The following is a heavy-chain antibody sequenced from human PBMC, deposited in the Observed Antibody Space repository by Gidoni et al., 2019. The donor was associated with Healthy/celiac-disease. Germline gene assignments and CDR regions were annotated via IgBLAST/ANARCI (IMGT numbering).Heavy chain of an antibody. CDR1: GFPVSSNY. D-gene: IGHD3-22*01. Sequence: EVQLVESGGGLIQPGGSLRLSCAASGFPVSSNYMSWVRQAPGKGLEWVSGIYSGGSTYYADSVKGRFTISRDNSKNTLYLQMNSLRAEDTAVYYCARGRYGSSGYYLGYWGQGTLVTVSS. CDR2: IYSGGST. J-gene: IGHJ4*02. CDR3: ARGRYGSSGYYLGY. V-gene: IGHV3-53*01.